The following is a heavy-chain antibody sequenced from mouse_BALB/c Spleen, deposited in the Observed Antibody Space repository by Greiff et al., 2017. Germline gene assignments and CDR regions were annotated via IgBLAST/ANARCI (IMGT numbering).Heavy chain of an antibody. V-gene: IGHV5-15*02. J-gene: IGHJ1*01. CDR3: ARDLSGYFDV. Sequence: EVMLAESGGGLVQPGGSRKLSCAASGFTFSDYGMAWVRQAPGKGPEWVAFISNLAYSIYYADTVTGRFTISRENAKNTLYLEMSSLRSEDTAMYYCARDLSGYFDVWGAGTTVTVSS. CDR2: ISNLAYSI. CDR1: GFTFSDYG.